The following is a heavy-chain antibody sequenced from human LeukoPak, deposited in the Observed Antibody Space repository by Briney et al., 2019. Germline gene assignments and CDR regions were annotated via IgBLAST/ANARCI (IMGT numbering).Heavy chain of an antibody. CDR3: AELGITMIGGV. J-gene: IGHJ6*04. Sequence: PGGSLRLSCAASGFTFSNYDMHWVRQATGKGLEWVSGIGTAGDIYYPGCVKGRFTITRENAKNSLYLQMNSLRAGDTAVYYCAELGITMIGGVWGKGTTVTISS. CDR1: GFTFSNYD. V-gene: IGHV3-13*01. CDR2: IGTAGDI. D-gene: IGHD3-10*02.